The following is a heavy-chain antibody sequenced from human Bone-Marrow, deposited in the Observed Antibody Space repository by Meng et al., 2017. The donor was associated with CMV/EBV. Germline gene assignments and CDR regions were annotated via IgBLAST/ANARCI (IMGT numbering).Heavy chain of an antibody. Sequence: GSLRLSCTVSGGSISNYYWSWIRQPPGKGLEWIGYIYYSGSTNYIPSLKSRVTISVDTSKNQFSLKLSSVTAADTAVYYCARAPYSSSWGVWGQGTTVTVSS. J-gene: IGHJ6*02. CDR2: IYYSGST. V-gene: IGHV4-59*01. CDR3: ARAPYSSSWGV. CDR1: GGSISNYY. D-gene: IGHD6-13*01.